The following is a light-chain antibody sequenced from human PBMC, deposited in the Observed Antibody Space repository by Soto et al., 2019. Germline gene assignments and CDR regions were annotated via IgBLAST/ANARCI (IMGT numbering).Light chain of an antibody. J-gene: IGKJ1*01. CDR3: QQRSDWPRT. CDR1: QSVSSY. V-gene: IGKV3-11*01. Sequence: ETVLTQSPATLSLSPGERATLSCRASQSVSSYLGWYQQKPGQAPRLLIYDASKRATGIPARFSGSGSGTDFTLTISSLEPEDFAIYYCQQRSDWPRTFGQGTKVEIK. CDR2: DAS.